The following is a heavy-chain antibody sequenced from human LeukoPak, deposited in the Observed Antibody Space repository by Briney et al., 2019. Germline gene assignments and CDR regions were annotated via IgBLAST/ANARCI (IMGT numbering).Heavy chain of an antibody. Sequence: SETLSLTCTVSGGSISSYYWSWIRQPAGKGLEWIGRIYTSGSTNYNPSLKSRVTMSVDASKNQFSLKLSSVTAADTAVYYCARDVRDYDILTGYYGNWFDPWGQGTLVTVSS. V-gene: IGHV4-4*07. J-gene: IGHJ5*02. CDR1: GGSISSYY. CDR2: IYTSGST. D-gene: IGHD3-9*01. CDR3: ARDVRDYDILTGYYGNWFDP.